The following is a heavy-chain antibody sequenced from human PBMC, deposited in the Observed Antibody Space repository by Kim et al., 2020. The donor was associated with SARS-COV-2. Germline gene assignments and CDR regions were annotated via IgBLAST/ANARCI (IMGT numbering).Heavy chain of an antibody. V-gene: IGHV4-59*01. Sequence: SETLSLTCTVSGGSISSYYWSWIRQPPGKGLEWIGYIYYSGSTNYNPSLKSRVTISVDTSKNQFSLKLSSVTAADTAVYYCARAGGNDILTGYYTFDYWGQGTLVTVSS. CDR3: ARAGGNDILTGYYTFDY. J-gene: IGHJ4*02. CDR2: IYYSGST. CDR1: GGSISSYY. D-gene: IGHD3-9*01.